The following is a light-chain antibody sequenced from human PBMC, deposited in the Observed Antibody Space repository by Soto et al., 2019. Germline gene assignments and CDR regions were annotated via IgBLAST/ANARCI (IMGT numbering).Light chain of an antibody. CDR1: QSVSSSY. CDR2: VAS. CDR3: QQYGSSRT. V-gene: IGKV3-20*01. Sequence: EIVLTQSPGTLSLSAGERATLSCRASQSVSSSYLAWDQQKPGQAPMLLIYVASSRATGIPDRFSGSGSGTDFTITISRLEHEDVVVYYCQQYGSSRTFGQGTKVEIK. J-gene: IGKJ1*01.